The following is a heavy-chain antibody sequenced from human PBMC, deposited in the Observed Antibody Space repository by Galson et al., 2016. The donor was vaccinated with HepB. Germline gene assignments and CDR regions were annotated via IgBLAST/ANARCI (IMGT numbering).Heavy chain of an antibody. D-gene: IGHD6-13*01. CDR2: ISGSGGST. CDR1: GFIFSNYA. J-gene: IGHJ4*02. CDR3: AKDPRIAAAGIRGYFDY. Sequence: SLRLSCAASGFIFSNYAMSWVRQAPGKGLEWVSGISGSGGSTYYADSVKGRFTISRDNSKNTLYLQMNSLRAEDTAVYYCAKDPRIAAAGIRGYFDYWGQGTLVTVSS. V-gene: IGHV3-23*01.